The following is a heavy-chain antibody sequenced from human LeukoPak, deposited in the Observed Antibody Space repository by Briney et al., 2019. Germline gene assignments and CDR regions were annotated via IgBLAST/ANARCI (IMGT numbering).Heavy chain of an antibody. V-gene: IGHV4-59*01. CDR1: GGSISSYY. J-gene: IGHJ6*03. CDR3: ARDRVRQQLVGRKYYYYYMDV. D-gene: IGHD6-13*01. Sequence: SETLSLTCTDPGGSISSYYWSWIRQPPGKGLEWMGYMYDIVSTNYNPSPKSRATISLDMSMKQASRKRSSVTCADTAVYYWARDRVRQQLVGRKYYYYYMDVWGKGTTVTISS. CDR2: MYDIVST.